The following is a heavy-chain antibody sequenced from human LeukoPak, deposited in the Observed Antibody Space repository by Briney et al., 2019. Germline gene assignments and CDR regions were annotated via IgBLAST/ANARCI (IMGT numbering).Heavy chain of an antibody. Sequence: GRSLRLSCAASGFTFSSCAMHWVRQAPGKGLEWVAVISYDGSNKYYTDSVKGRFTISRDNSKNTLYLQMNSLRAEDTAVYYCARDSSTLGMDVWGQGTTVTVSS. V-gene: IGHV3-30-3*01. CDR1: GFTFSSCA. CDR3: ARDSSTLGMDV. CDR2: ISYDGSNK. J-gene: IGHJ6*02.